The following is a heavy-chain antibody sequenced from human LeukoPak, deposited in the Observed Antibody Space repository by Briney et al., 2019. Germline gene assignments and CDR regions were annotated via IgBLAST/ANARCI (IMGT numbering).Heavy chain of an antibody. CDR2: ISSTGIYI. J-gene: IGHJ4*02. D-gene: IGHD6-13*01. CDR3: AREVVAAAGTGDY. Sequence: GGSLRLSCAASGFAFNSYTINWVRQAPGKGLEWVSSISSTGIYIYYADSVKGRFTISRDNAKNSLYLQMNSLRAEDTAVYYCAREVVAAAGTGDYWGQGTLVTVSS. CDR1: GFAFNSYT. V-gene: IGHV3-21*01.